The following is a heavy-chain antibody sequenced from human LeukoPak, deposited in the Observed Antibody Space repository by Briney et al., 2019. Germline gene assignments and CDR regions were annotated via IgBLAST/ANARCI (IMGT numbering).Heavy chain of an antibody. J-gene: IGHJ5*02. Sequence: SQTLSLTCAISGDSVSSNSAAWNWIRQSPSRGLEWLGRTYYRSKWYNDYAVSVKSRITVNPDTSKNQFSLQLNSVTPEDTAVYYCARVGSWELLSWFDPWGQGTLVTVSS. D-gene: IGHD1-26*01. V-gene: IGHV6-1*01. CDR2: TYYRSKWYN. CDR3: ARVGSWELLSWFDP. CDR1: GDSVSSNSAA.